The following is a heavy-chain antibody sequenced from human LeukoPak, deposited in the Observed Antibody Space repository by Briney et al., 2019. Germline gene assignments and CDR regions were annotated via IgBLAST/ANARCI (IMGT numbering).Heavy chain of an antibody. J-gene: IGHJ4*02. CDR2: INPNSGGT. CDR3: ARVAGSSGCFDY. V-gene: IGHV1-2*02. CDR1: GYTFTGYY. Sequence: GASVKVSCKASGYTFTGYYMHWVRQAPGQGLEWTGWINPNSGGTNYAQKFQGRVTMTRDTSISTAYMELSRLRSDDTAVYYCARVAGSSGCFDYWGQGTLVTVSS. D-gene: IGHD6-19*01.